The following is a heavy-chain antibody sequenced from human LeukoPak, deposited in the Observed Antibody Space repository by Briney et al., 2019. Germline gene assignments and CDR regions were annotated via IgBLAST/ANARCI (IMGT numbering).Heavy chain of an antibody. CDR1: GYPFTGYY. Sequence: ASVKVSCKASGYPFTGYYMHWVRQAPGQGLEWMGRINPNSGGTNYAQKFQGRVTMTRDTSISTAYMELSRLRSDDTAVCYCARVVGTTLRFDCWGQGTLVTVSS. CDR2: INPNSGGT. V-gene: IGHV1-2*06. J-gene: IGHJ4*02. D-gene: IGHD1-26*01. CDR3: ARVVGTTLRFDC.